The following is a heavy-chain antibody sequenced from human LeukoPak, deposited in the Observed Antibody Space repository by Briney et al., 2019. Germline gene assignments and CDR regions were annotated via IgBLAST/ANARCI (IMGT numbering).Heavy chain of an antibody. D-gene: IGHD6-19*01. CDR2: INHSGST. CDR3: ARLTRITKKYSSGWYDNFSYYGYTYYFDY. CDR1: GGSFSGYY. V-gene: IGHV4-34*01. Sequence: SETLSLTCAVYGGSFSGYYWSWIRQPPGKGLEWIGEINHSGSTNYNPSLKSRVTISVDTSKNQFSLKLSSVTAADTAVYYCARLTRITKKYSSGWYDNFSYYGYTYYFDYWGQGTLVTVSS. J-gene: IGHJ4*02.